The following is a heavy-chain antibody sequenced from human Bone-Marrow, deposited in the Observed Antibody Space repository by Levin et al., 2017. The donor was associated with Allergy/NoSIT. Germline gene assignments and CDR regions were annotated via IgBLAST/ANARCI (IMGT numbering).Heavy chain of an antibody. CDR3: AREMAETAADTFDM. J-gene: IGHJ3*02. Sequence: VASVKVSCKTSGFTFTFYAFTWVRQAPGQGLEWVGWISPYNGDTKYAQKLQDRITMTTDTSTSTLYMELRSLRSDDTAVYYCAREMAETAADTFDMWGQGTLVTVSS. CDR2: ISPYNGDT. V-gene: IGHV1-18*01. CDR1: GFTFTFYA. D-gene: IGHD2-8*01.